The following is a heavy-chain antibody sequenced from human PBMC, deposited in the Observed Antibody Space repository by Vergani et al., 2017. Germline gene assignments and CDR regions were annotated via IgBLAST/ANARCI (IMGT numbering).Heavy chain of an antibody. CDR2: ISGSGGNT. CDR3: AKGVYCSSTSCYEGRGYYYGMGV. V-gene: IGHV3-23*01. CDR1: GFTFSSYA. D-gene: IGHD2-2*01. Sequence: EVRLLESGGGLVQPGGSLRLSCAASGFTFSSYAMSWVRQVPGKGLEWVSGISGSGGNTYYANSVKGRFTISRDNSKNTLYLQMNSLRADDTAVYYCAKGVYCSSTSCYEGRGYYYGMGVWGQ. J-gene: IGHJ6*02.